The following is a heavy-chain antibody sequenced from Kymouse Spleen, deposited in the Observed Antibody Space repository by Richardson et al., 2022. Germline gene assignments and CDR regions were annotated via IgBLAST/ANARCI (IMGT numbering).Heavy chain of an antibody. CDR2: IRSKANSYAT. CDR3: RIAAAEGDY. J-gene: IGHJ4*02. CDR1: GFTFSGSA. V-gene: IGHV3-73*02. D-gene: IGHD6-13*01. Sequence: EVQLVESGGGLVQPGGSLKLSCAASGFTFSGSAMHWVRQASGKGLEWVGRIRSKANSYATAYAASVKGRFTISRDDSKNTAYLQMNSLKTEDTAVYYCRIAAAEGDYWGQGTLVTVSS.